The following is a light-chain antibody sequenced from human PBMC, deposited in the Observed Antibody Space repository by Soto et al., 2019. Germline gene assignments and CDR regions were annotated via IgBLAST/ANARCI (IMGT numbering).Light chain of an antibody. CDR1: QSVSNN. CDR3: QQYNNWPRT. Sequence: IVLKQSPGTLSLSPGERATLSCRASQSVSNNYLAWYQQKPGQAPRLLIYGASTRATGIPARFSGSGSGTELTLTISSLQSEDFAVYYCQQYNNWPRTFGQGTKVDNK. V-gene: IGKV3-15*01. J-gene: IGKJ1*01. CDR2: GAS.